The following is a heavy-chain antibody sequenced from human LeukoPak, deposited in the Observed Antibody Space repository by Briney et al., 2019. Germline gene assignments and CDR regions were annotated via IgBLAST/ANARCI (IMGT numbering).Heavy chain of an antibody. CDR2: ISYDGSKK. J-gene: IGHJ4*02. CDR1: GFTFSSYA. V-gene: IGHV3-30-3*01. D-gene: IGHD5-18*01. Sequence: GGSLRLSCAASGFTFSSYAMHWVRQAPGKGLNWVALISYDGSKKYHADSVQGRFTISRDNSKNTLYLQMNSLRAEDTAVYYCAKDLRGYSYGLFDCWGQGTLVTVSS. CDR3: AKDLRGYSYGLFDC.